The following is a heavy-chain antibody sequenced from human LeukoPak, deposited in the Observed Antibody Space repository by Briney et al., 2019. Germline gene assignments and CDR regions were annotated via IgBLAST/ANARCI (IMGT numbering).Heavy chain of an antibody. D-gene: IGHD4-23*01. CDR3: AKKAGNDYSGRSSDH. CDR1: GFTFSSYV. J-gene: IGHJ4*02. Sequence: GGSLRLSCAASGFTFSSYVMSWVRQAPGKGQEWVSVISGSGGSSDYADSVKGRFTNSRDNSKNTLYLQMNSLRAEDTAIYYCAKKAGNDYSGRSSDHWGQGTLVTVSS. CDR2: ISGSGGSS. V-gene: IGHV3-23*01.